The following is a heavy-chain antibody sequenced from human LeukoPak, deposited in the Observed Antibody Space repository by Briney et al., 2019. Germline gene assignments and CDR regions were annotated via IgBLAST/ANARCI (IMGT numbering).Heavy chain of an antibody. Sequence: GGSLRLSCAASGFTFSNYWMHWARQTPGKGLVWVSRIYVDGRTTNYADSVKGRFTISRDNAKNTVYLEMNSLSVEDTATYYCIRDFRSADLWGQGTLVTVTS. J-gene: IGHJ5*02. CDR1: GFTFSNYW. V-gene: IGHV3-74*01. CDR2: IYVDGRTT. CDR3: IRDFRSADL.